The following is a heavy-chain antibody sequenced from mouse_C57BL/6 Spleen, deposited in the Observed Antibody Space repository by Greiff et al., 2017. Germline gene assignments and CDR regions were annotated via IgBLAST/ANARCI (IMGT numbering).Heavy chain of an antibody. CDR1: GYTFTSYW. V-gene: IGHV1-55*01. D-gene: IGHD2-4*01. Sequence: QVQLQQSGAELVKPGASVKMSCKASGYTFTSYWITWVKQRPGQGLEWIGDIYPGSGSTNYNEKFKSKATLTVDTSSSTAYMQLSSLTSEDSAVYYCARGGITSLYYYAMDYWGQGTSVTVSS. J-gene: IGHJ4*01. CDR3: ARGGITSLYYYAMDY. CDR2: IYPGSGST.